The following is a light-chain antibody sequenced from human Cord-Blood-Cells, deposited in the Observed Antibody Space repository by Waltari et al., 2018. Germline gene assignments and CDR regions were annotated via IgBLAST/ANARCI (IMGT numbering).Light chain of an antibody. J-gene: IGLJ2*01. CDR2: GKN. CDR1: SLRSYY. CDR3: NSRDSSGNHHVV. V-gene: IGLV3-19*01. Sequence: SSELTQDPAVSVALGQTVRITCQGDSLRSYYASWYQQKPGQAPVLVIYGKNNRPSGIPDRLSCSSSGNTASLTITGAQAEDEADYYCNSRDSSGNHHVVFGGGTKLTVL.